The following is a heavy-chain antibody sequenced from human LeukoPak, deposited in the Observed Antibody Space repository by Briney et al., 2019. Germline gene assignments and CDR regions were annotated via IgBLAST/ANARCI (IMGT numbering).Heavy chain of an antibody. CDR1: GFTFSTYA. Sequence: GGSLRLSCAASGFTFSTYAMRWVRQAPGKGLEWVACIHSDGSKKYYADSVKGRFTISRDNSKNTLSLQMNSLRAEDTAVYYCAKEPTSRGYNDIDYWGQGTLVTVSS. D-gene: IGHD3-22*01. V-gene: IGHV3-30*02. J-gene: IGHJ4*02. CDR3: AKEPTSRGYNDIDY. CDR2: IHSDGSKK.